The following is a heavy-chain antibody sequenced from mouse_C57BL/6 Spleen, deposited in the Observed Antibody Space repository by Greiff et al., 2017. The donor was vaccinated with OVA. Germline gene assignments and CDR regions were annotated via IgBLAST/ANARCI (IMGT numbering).Heavy chain of an antibody. Sequence: EVKVVESGGGLVQSGRSLRLSCATSGFTFSDFYMEWVRQAPGKGLEWIAASRNKANDYTTEYSASVKGRFIVSRDTSQSILYLQMNALRAEDTAIYYCARDALGGYYDYWGQGTTLTVSS. CDR2: SRNKANDYTT. CDR1: GFTFSDFY. D-gene: IGHD4-1*01. J-gene: IGHJ2*01. V-gene: IGHV7-1*01. CDR3: ARDALGGYYDY.